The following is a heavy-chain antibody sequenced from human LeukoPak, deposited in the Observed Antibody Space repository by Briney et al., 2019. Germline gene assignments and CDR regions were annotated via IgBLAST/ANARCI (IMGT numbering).Heavy chain of an antibody. CDR3: ARDRAAAMEYYYMDV. CDR1: GFTFRSYG. Sequence: GRSLRLSCAASGFTFRSYGMHWVRQAPGEGLEWVAVVWYDGSNKNYAGSVKGRFTISRDNSKNTLYLQMNSLRAEDTAVYYCARDRAAAMEYYYMDVWGKGTMVTVSS. CDR2: VWYDGSNK. J-gene: IGHJ6*03. V-gene: IGHV3-33*01. D-gene: IGHD2-2*01.